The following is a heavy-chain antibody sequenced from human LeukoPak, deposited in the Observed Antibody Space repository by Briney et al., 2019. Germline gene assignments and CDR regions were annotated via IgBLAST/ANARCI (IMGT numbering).Heavy chain of an antibody. V-gene: IGHV3-53*01. CDR1: GFTVDSNY. J-gene: IGHJ4*02. CDR2: IYTGGNT. D-gene: IGHD3-22*01. CDR3: ARGDDSGYYDYFDY. Sequence: GGSLRLSCAASGFTVDSNYLSWVRQAPGKGLEWVSTIYTGGNTYYAASVKGRFTISRDFSKNTVFLHMNSLRAEDTAMYYCARGDDSGYYDYFDYWGQGALVTASS.